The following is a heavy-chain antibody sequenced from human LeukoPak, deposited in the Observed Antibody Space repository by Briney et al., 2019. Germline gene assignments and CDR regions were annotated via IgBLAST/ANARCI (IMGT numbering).Heavy chain of an antibody. V-gene: IGHV4-59*12. CDR2: IYYSGST. CDR1: GGSISSYY. D-gene: IGHD2-15*01. Sequence: PSETLSLTCTVSGGSISSYYWSWIRQPPGKGLEWIGYIYYSGSTYYNPSLKSRVTISVDTSKNQFSLKLSSVTAADTAVYYCARTLVVVAAGWFDPWGQGTLVTVSS. CDR3: ARTLVVVAAGWFDP. J-gene: IGHJ5*02.